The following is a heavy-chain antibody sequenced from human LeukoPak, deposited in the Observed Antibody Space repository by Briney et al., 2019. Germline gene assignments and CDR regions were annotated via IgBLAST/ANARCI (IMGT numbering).Heavy chain of an antibody. Sequence: SETLSLTCTLSSGSLSSSYWSWIRQPAGKGLEWIGRVYTSGSTNYNPSLKSRVAMSVDTSKNQFSLDLTSVTAADAAVYYCARGGIAAEDYWGQGTLVTVSS. CDR3: ARGGIAAEDY. CDR2: VYTSGST. J-gene: IGHJ4*02. V-gene: IGHV4-4*07. D-gene: IGHD6-13*01. CDR1: SGSLSSSY.